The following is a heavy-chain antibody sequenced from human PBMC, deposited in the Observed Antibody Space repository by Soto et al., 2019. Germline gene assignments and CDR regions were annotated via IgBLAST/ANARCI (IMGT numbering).Heavy chain of an antibody. Sequence: QVHLVESGGGLVRPGGSLRLSCTTSGFTFEDYYMSWVLQAPGAGLEWISYVSSSGTYKNYADSVKGRFIISRDNTNKSLPLQMKSVRDDDTAMYYCTRGKPNPDFWGQGILVIVSS. CDR1: GFTFEDYY. CDR3: TRGKPNPDF. V-gene: IGHV3-11*05. CDR2: VSSSGTYK. J-gene: IGHJ4*02.